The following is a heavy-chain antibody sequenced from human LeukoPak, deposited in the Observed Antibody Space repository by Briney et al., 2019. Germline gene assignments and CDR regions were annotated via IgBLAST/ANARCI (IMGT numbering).Heavy chain of an antibody. Sequence: GGSLRLSCAASGFTFSSYSMNWVRQAPGKGLEWVSSISRSSSYIYYADSVKGRFTISRDNAKNSLHLQMNSLRAEDTAVYYCARVSYDSGGYSYGNLDYWGQGILVTVSS. CDR2: ISRSSSYI. J-gene: IGHJ4*02. CDR3: ARVSYDSGGYSYGNLDY. V-gene: IGHV3-21*01. D-gene: IGHD5-18*01. CDR1: GFTFSSYS.